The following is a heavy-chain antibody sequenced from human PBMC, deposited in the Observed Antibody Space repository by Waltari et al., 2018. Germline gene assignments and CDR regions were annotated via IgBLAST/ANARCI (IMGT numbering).Heavy chain of an antibody. D-gene: IGHD7-27*01. CDR3: ARVANWGSKVYYYYMDV. J-gene: IGHJ6*03. CDR2: IYYSGST. Sequence: QVQLQESGPGLVKPSETLSLTGTVSGGSISSYYWSWIRQPPGKGLEWIGYIYYSGSTNYNPSLKSRVTISVDTSKNQFSLKLSSVTAADTAVYYCARVANWGSKVYYYYMDVWGKGTTVTVSS. V-gene: IGHV4-59*01. CDR1: GGSISSYY.